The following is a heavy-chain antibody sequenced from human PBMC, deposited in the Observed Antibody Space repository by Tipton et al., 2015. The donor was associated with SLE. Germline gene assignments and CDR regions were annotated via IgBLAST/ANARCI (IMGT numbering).Heavy chain of an antibody. J-gene: IGHJ6*03. CDR3: ARDMIRGHPSYSMDV. V-gene: IGHV3-9*03. D-gene: IGHD3-16*01. CDR1: GFTFEDYS. CDR2: ITWNSGNI. Sequence: SLRLSCAASGFTFEDYSMHWVRQLPGKGPEWVSAITWNSGNIGYADSVRGRFTISRDNAKNSLYLQMNSLRAEDMALYYCARDMIRGHPSYSMDVWGKGTTVTVSS.